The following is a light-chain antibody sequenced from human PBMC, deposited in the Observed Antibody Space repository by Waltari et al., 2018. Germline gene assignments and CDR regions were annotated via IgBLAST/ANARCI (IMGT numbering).Light chain of an antibody. CDR1: QSISNW. J-gene: IGKJ4*01. Sequence: DIQMTQSPSSVSAFVGDRVTITCRASQSISNWLAWYPQQPGKAPKLLIYGASDLHSGVPSRFSGSGAGTDFTLTISSLQAEDFATYYCQQVNSFPATFGGGTTVEIK. V-gene: IGKV1-12*01. CDR2: GAS. CDR3: QQVNSFPAT.